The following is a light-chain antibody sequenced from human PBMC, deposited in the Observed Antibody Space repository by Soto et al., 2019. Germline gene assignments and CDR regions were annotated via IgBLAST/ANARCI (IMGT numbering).Light chain of an antibody. CDR1: QSLRHINGNNY. CDR3: MQALQTPIT. V-gene: IGKV2-28*01. Sequence: DIVMIQSPLSLPVTPGEPASVSCRSTQSLRHINGNNYLNWYLQKPGRSPQLLIYLGSNRASGVPDRFSGSGSGTDFTLKISRVEADDVGVYYCMQALQTPITFGQGTRLEIK. CDR2: LGS. J-gene: IGKJ5*01.